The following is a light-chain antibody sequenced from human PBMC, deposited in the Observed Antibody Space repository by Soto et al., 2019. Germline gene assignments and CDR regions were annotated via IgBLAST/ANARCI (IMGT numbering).Light chain of an antibody. CDR3: QQYNSVRRLT. CDR1: QSLTIY. CDR2: DAS. Sequence: DIQITQSPSTLSASVGDRVTITCRTSQSLTIYLAWYQQKPGKAPNLLIYDASNLQSGVPSRFSGSGSGTEFTLTISGLQPEDSATYYCQQYNSVRRLTFGGGTKV. V-gene: IGKV1-5*01. J-gene: IGKJ4*01.